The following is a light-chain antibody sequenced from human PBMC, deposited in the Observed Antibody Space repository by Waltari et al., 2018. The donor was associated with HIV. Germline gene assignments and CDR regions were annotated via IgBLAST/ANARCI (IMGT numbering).Light chain of an antibody. CDR3: SSYGGSANLL. J-gene: IGLJ2*01. CDR1: SSDIGGYTY. CDR2: EVS. Sequence: QSALTQPPSASGSPGQSVTISCTGTSSDIGGYTYVSWYQQYPVKAPKLMIYEVSKRPSGVPDRFSGSKSANTASLTVSGLQAEDEADYYCSSYGGSANLLFGGGTKLTVL. V-gene: IGLV2-8*01.